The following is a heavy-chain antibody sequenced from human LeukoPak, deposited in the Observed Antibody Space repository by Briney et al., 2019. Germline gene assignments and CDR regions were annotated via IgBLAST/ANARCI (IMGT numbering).Heavy chain of an antibody. CDR3: AKDSSGYSFGIDY. CDR2: ISYDGSNK. V-gene: IGHV3-30*18. J-gene: IGHJ4*02. Sequence: GGSLGLSCAASGFTFSSYGMHWVRQAPGKGLEWVAVISYDGSNKYYADSVKGRFTISRDNSKNTLYLQMNSLRAEDTAVYYCAKDSSGYSFGIDYWGQGTLVTVSS. CDR1: GFTFSSYG. D-gene: IGHD5-18*01.